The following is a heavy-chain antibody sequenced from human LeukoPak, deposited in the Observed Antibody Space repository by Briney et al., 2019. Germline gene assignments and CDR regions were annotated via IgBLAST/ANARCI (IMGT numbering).Heavy chain of an antibody. Sequence: SVKVSCKASGGTFSSYAISWVRQAPGQGLEWMGGIIPIFGTANYAQKFQGRVTITADESTSTAYMELSSLRSEDTAVYYCARAAGYCSSTSCYMMKYFQHWGQGTLVTVSS. CDR3: ARAAGYCSSTSCYMMKYFQH. J-gene: IGHJ1*01. CDR1: GGTFSSYA. D-gene: IGHD2-2*02. V-gene: IGHV1-69*13. CDR2: IIPIFGTA.